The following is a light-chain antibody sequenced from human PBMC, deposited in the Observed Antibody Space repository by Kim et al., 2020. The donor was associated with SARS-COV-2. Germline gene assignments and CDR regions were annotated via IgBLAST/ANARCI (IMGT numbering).Light chain of an antibody. CDR3: QQYHSYPLT. Sequence: DIQMTQSPSSLSASVGDRVTITCRASQGIRNDLAWFQQKPGKAPQSLIYAASSLQSGVPSKFSGSGSGTDFTLTISSLQPEDSATYYCQQYHSYPLTFGQGTRLEIK. CDR1: QGIRND. CDR2: AAS. J-gene: IGKJ5*01. V-gene: IGKV1-16*02.